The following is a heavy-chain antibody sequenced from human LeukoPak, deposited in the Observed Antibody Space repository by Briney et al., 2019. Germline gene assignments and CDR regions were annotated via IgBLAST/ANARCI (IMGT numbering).Heavy chain of an antibody. Sequence: SVKVSCKASGGTFSSYAISWVRQAPGQGLEWMGGIIPIFETPTYAQKFHGRVTITADESTSTVNMELSSLRSEDTAVYYCARDPWGGGHWGQGTLVTVSS. CDR2: IIPIFETP. CDR3: ARDPWGGGH. D-gene: IGHD3-16*01. J-gene: IGHJ4*02. CDR1: GGTFSSYA. V-gene: IGHV1-69*13.